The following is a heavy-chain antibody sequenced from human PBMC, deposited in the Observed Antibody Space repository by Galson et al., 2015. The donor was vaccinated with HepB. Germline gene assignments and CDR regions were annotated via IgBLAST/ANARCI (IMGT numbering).Heavy chain of an antibody. CDR2: VFPGDSDT. J-gene: IGHJ4*02. V-gene: IGHV5-51*03. CDR3: ARFRDGYLGDY. D-gene: IGHD5-24*01. CDR1: GYSFTNYW. Sequence: QSGAEVKKPGESLKISCEGSGYSFTNYWIGWVRQMPGKGLEWMGIVFPGDSDTRYSPSFQGQVTISADKSITTAYVHWSSLKASDTAMYYCARFRDGYLGDYWGQGALVTVSS.